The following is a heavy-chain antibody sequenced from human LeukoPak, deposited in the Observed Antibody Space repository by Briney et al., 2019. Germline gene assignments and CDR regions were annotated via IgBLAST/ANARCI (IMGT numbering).Heavy chain of an antibody. CDR1: GFTFSSYS. J-gene: IGHJ4*02. CDR2: ISSSSSYI. Sequence: GGSLRLSCAASGFTFSSYSMNWVRQAPGKGLEWVSSISSSSSYIYYADSVKGRFTISRDNAKNSLHLQMNSLRAEDTAVYYCARDDPSMIAALHYWGQGTLVTVSS. D-gene: IGHD6-6*01. V-gene: IGHV3-21*01. CDR3: ARDDPSMIAALHY.